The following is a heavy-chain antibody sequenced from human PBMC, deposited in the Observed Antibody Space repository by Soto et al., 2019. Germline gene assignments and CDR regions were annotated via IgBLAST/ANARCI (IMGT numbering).Heavy chain of an antibody. V-gene: IGHV4-4*02. CDR1: GGSISSINW. Sequence: QVQLQESGPGLVKPSGTLSLTCAVSGGSISSINWWSWVRQPPGKGLEWIGEIYHSGSTNYNPSPKSRVTISVEKSKNQFSLKLSSVTAADTAVYYCARGDCSGGSCYSVDIWGQGTMVTVSS. CDR2: IYHSGST. CDR3: ARGDCSGGSCYSVDI. J-gene: IGHJ3*02. D-gene: IGHD2-15*01.